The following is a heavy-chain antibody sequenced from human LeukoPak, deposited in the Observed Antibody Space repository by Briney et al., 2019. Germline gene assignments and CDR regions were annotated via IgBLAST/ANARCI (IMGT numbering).Heavy chain of an antibody. CDR3: ARGRPHGNDY. CDR2: IASDGSST. D-gene: IGHD4-23*01. Sequence: GGSLRLSCAASGFTFSSYWMNWARQAPGRGLVWVSRIASDGSSTTYADSVKGRFSISRDNAKNTLYLQMNSLRVEDTAVYYCARGRPHGNDYWGQGTLVTVSS. V-gene: IGHV3-74*01. CDR1: GFTFSSYW. J-gene: IGHJ4*02.